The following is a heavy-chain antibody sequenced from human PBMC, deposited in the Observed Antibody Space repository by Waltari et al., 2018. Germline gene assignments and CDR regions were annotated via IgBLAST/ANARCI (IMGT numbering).Heavy chain of an antibody. J-gene: IGHJ4*02. Sequence: QVQLQESGPGLVKPSETLSLTCTVSGGPISSYSSSWIRQPAGKGLEWIWRIYTSGSTNYNPSLKSRVTISVDKSKNQFSLKLSSVTAADTAVYYCARDPPMYSSSSPGDYWGQGTLVTVSS. D-gene: IGHD6-6*01. CDR1: GGPISSYS. CDR2: IYTSGST. V-gene: IGHV4-4*07. CDR3: ARDPPMYSSSSPGDY.